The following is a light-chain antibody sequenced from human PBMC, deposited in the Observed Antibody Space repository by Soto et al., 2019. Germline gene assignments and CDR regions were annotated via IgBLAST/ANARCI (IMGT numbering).Light chain of an antibody. CDR3: SSYAASNNLGV. CDR1: SSDVGGNNY. V-gene: IGLV2-8*01. J-gene: IGLJ2*01. Sequence: QSALTQPPSASGPPGQAVTISCIGTSSDVGGNNYVSWYQQHPGKAPKLMIYDVSKRPSGVPDRFSGSKSGNTASLTVSGLLAEDEADYYCSSYAASNNLGVFGGGTKLTVL. CDR2: DVS.